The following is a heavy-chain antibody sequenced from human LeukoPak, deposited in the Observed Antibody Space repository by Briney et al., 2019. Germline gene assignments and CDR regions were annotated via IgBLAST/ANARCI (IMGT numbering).Heavy chain of an antibody. CDR2: IYYSGST. V-gene: IGHV4-39*07. CDR1: GGSISSYY. CDR3: ARDNSRITMIVVVITPTSYFDY. Sequence: SETLSLTCTVSGGSISSYYWGWIRQPPGKGLEWIGSIYYSGSTYYNPSLKSRVTISVDTSKNQFSLKLSSVTAADTAVYYCARDNSRITMIVVVITPTSYFDYWGQGTLVTVSS. J-gene: IGHJ4*02. D-gene: IGHD3-22*01.